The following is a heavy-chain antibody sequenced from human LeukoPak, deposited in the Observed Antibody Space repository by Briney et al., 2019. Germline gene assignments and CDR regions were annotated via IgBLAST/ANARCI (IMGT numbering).Heavy chain of an antibody. CDR1: GFTFSTYT. CDR2: ISSSSSTK. CDR3: ARDGYCSGGSCYSAVDY. J-gene: IGHJ4*02. V-gene: IGHV3-48*04. Sequence: GGSLRLSCAASGFTFSTYTMNWVRQAPQKGLEWVSYISSSSSTKYYADSVKGRFTISRDNAKNSLYLQMNSLRAEDTAVYYCARDGYCSGGSCYSAVDYWGQGTLVTVSS. D-gene: IGHD2-15*01.